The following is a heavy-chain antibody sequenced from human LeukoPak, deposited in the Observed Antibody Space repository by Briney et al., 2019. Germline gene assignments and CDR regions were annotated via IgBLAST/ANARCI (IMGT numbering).Heavy chain of an antibody. CDR1: GGSISSSSYY. D-gene: IGHD3-3*01. CDR2: INQSGST. V-gene: IGHV4-39*07. CDR3: ARGGITIFGVVKRRFDP. Sequence: SETLSLTCTVSGGSISSSSYYWGWIRQPPGKGLEWIGEINQSGSTNYNPSLKSRVTISVDTSKNQFSLRLSSVTAADTAVYYCARGGITIFGVVKRRFDPWGQGTLVTVSS. J-gene: IGHJ5*02.